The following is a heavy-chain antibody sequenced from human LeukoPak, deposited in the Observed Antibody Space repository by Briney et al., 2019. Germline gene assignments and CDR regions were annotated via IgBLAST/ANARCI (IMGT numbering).Heavy chain of an antibody. CDR3: ARGATGYSSSWYLVVYYYGMDV. J-gene: IGHJ6*02. Sequence: SETLSLTCAVYGVSFSGYYWSWIRQPPGKGLEWIGEINHSGSTYYNPSLKSRVTISVDTSKNQFSLKLSSVTAADTAVYYCARGATGYSSSWYLVVYYYGMDVWGQGTTVTVSS. D-gene: IGHD6-13*01. CDR2: INHSGST. CDR1: GVSFSGYY. V-gene: IGHV4-34*01.